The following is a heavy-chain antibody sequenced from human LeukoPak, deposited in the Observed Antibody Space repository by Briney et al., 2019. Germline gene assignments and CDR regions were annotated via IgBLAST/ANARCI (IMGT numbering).Heavy chain of an antibody. J-gene: IGHJ1*01. Sequence: SETLSLTCAVYGGSFSGYYWSWIRQPPGRGLEWIGEINHSGSTNYNPSLKSRVTISVDTSKNQFSLKLSSVTAADTAVYYCARQTGSGLFILPGGQGTLVTVSS. CDR2: INHSGST. D-gene: IGHD3/OR15-3a*01. CDR1: GGSFSGYY. CDR3: ARQTGSGLFILP. V-gene: IGHV4-34*01.